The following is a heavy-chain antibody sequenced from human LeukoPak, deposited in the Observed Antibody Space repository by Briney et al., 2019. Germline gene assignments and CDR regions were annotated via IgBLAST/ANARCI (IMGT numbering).Heavy chain of an antibody. CDR2: ISSSSSYI. Sequence: PGGSLRLSCAASGFTFSSYEMNWVRQAPGKGLEWVSSISSSSSYIYYADSVKGRFTISRDNAKNSLYLQMNSLRAEDTAVYYCARDVGIAVAGTVDYWGQGTLVTVSS. CDR1: GFTFSSYE. D-gene: IGHD6-19*01. CDR3: ARDVGIAVAGTVDY. J-gene: IGHJ4*02. V-gene: IGHV3-21*01.